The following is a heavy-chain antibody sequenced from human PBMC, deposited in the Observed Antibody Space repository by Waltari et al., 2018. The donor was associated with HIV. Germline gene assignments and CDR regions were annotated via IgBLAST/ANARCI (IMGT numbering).Heavy chain of an antibody. V-gene: IGHV4-4*07. Sequence: QVQLQESGPGLVKPSETLSLTCPVPGDYISSYYWIWIRQTGVKGLEWIERIYTSGGTNYNPSLKSRVTMSVDTSKNQFSLKLSSVTAADTAVYYCARVEGGYWGQGTLVTVSS. CDR3: ARVEGGY. D-gene: IGHD3-3*01. J-gene: IGHJ4*02. CDR2: IYTSGGT. CDR1: GDYISSYY.